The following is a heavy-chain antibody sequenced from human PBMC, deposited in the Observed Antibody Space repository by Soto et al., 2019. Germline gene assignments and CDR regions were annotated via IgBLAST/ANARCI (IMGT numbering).Heavy chain of an antibody. CDR2: IYVSGNT. V-gene: IGHV3-66*01. D-gene: IGHD3-10*01. Sequence: EVQLVESGGGMVLPGESLRLSCAASGFTVSGNYMIWVRQAPGKGLEWVSTIYVSGNTNYADSVKGRFTISRDISKSTLYLQMNSLGAEDTAVYYCARGHSHDSGPARGYMDVWRKGTTVTVSS. CDR1: GFTVSGNY. CDR3: ARGHSHDSGPARGYMDV. J-gene: IGHJ6*03.